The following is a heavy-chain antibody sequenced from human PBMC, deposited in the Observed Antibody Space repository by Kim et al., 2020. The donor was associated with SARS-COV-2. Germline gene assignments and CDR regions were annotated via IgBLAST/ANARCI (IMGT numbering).Heavy chain of an antibody. D-gene: IGHD3-10*01. CDR1: GGSINSSSFY. V-gene: IGHV4-39*07. Sequence: SETLSLTCTVSGGSINSSSFYWGWIRQPPGKGLEWIGSIFYSGNTYYNPSLKSRVTISVDTSKNQFSLKLSSVTAADTAVYYCARDHYGSGSYGWFDPWGQGALVTVSS. CDR3: ARDHYGSGSYGWFDP. J-gene: IGHJ5*02. CDR2: IFYSGNT.